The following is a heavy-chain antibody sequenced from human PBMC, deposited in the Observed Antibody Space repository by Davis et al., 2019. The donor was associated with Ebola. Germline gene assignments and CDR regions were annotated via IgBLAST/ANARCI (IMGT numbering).Heavy chain of an antibody. Sequence: SETLSLTCTVSGGSISSSSYYWGWIRQPPGKGLEWIGNIYYSGSTYYNPSLKSRVAMSVDTSKNQFSLKLSSATAADTAVYYCARPVGVYYHYFDYWGQGILVTVSS. CDR2: IYYSGST. CDR3: ARPVGVYYHYFDY. V-gene: IGHV4-39*01. CDR1: GGSISSSSYY. J-gene: IGHJ4*02. D-gene: IGHD1-26*01.